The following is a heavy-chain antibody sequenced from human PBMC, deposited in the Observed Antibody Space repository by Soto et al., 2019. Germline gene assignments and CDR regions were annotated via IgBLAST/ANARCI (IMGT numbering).Heavy chain of an antibody. D-gene: IGHD2-2*01. J-gene: IGHJ4*02. V-gene: IGHV5-51*03. CDR1: GYDFTTYW. CDR2: IYPGDSDT. CDR3: ARRPGCSTTTCYRELDY. Sequence: PVESLKISCKGSGYDFTTYWISWVLQMPVKGLEWMGIIYPGDSDTMYSPSFQGQVTISADKSTNTAYLRWSSLQASDTAVYYCARRPGCSTTTCYRELDYWGQGTLVTVSS.